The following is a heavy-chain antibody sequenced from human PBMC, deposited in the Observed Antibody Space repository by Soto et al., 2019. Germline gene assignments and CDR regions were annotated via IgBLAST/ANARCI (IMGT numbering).Heavy chain of an antibody. CDR2: TRNKANSYTT. J-gene: IGHJ6*02. CDR3: ARNRGYCSGGSCYNYYYGMDV. CDR1: GFTFSDRY. V-gene: IGHV3-72*01. D-gene: IGHD2-15*01. Sequence: PVVSLRLSCEASGFTFSDRYMDWVRQAPGKGLEWVGRTRNKANSYTTEYAASVKGRFTISRDDSKNSLYLQMNSLKTEDTAVYYCARNRGYCSGGSCYNYYYGMDVWGQGT.